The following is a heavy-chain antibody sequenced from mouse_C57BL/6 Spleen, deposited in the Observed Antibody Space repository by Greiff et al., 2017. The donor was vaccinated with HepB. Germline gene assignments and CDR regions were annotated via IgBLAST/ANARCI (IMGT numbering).Heavy chain of an antibody. D-gene: IGHD2-4*01. CDR3: ASSADYDLFAD. V-gene: IGHV1-7*01. J-gene: IGHJ3*01. CDR1: GYTFTSYW. CDR2: INPSSGYT. Sequence: QVQLQQSGAELAKPGASVKLSCKASGYTFTSYWMHWVKQRPGQGLEWIGYINPSSGYTKYNQKFKDKATFTADTSSSTAYMQLSSLTYEDSAVYYCASSADYDLFADWGQGTLVTVSA.